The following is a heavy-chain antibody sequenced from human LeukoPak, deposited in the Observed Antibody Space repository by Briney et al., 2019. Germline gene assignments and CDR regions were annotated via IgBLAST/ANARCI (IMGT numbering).Heavy chain of an antibody. CDR1: GDTFRRYS. D-gene: IGHD6-13*01. V-gene: IGHV1-69*06. Sequence: EASVKVSCKASGDTFRRYSISWVRQAPGQGPEWLGGIIPVFRTANYAQKFQGRVTITADKSTTTAYMELRSLRSEDTAIYYCARGEAAAVASFDSWGQGTQVTVSS. CDR3: ARGEAAAVASFDS. J-gene: IGHJ4*02. CDR2: IIPVFRTA.